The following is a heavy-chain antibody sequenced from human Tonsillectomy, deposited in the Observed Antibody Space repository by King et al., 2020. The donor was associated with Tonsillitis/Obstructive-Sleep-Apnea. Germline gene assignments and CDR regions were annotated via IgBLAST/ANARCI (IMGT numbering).Heavy chain of an antibody. CDR1: GGTFSNYA. CDR2: IIPIYGTT. J-gene: IGHJ5*02. Sequence: QLVQSGAEVKKPGSSVKVSCKASGGTFSNYAISWVRQAPGQGLEWMGGIIPIYGTTNYAQKFQGRVTITADGSTSTAHMELSSLRSEDTAVYYCARSGSVYWLLSNWFDLWGQGTLVTVSS. CDR3: ARSGSVYWLLSNWFDL. V-gene: IGHV1-69*01. D-gene: IGHD3-22*01.